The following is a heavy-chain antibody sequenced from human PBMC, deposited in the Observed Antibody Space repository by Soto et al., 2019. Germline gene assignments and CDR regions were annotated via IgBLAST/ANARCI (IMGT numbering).Heavy chain of an antibody. Sequence: GGSLRLSCAASGFTFSSYGMHWVRQAPGKGLEWVAVISYDGSNKYYAESVKGRFTISRDNSKNTLYLQMNSLRAEDTAVYYCAKDRDVIYGDSRTLYYYGMDVWGQGTTVTVSS. J-gene: IGHJ6*02. CDR1: GFTFSSYG. CDR2: ISYDGSNK. D-gene: IGHD4-17*01. CDR3: AKDRDVIYGDSRTLYYYGMDV. V-gene: IGHV3-30*18.